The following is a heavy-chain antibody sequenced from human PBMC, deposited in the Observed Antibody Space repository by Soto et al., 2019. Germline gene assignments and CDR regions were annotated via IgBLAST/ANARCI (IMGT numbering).Heavy chain of an antibody. V-gene: IGHV1-69*01. CDR1: GGTFSSYS. Sequence: QVQLVQSGAEVKKPGSSVKVSCKASGGTFSSYSINWVRQAPGQGLEWMGEIIPIFGTANYAQKFQGRVTITAVESTITAFMELSSLRSEDTALYYCARDGGRHSGGIDYWGQGTLVTVSS. CDR2: IIPIFGTA. CDR3: ARDGGRHSGGIDY. J-gene: IGHJ4*02. D-gene: IGHD1-26*01.